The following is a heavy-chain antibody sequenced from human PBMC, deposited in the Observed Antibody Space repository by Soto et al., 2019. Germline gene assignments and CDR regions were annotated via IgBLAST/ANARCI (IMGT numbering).Heavy chain of an antibody. Sequence: PGGSLRLSCAASGFTVSSNYMSWVRQAPGKGLEWVSVIYSGGSTYYADSVKGRFTISRDNSKNTLYLQMNSLRAEDTAVYYCAREVTGTTLVYFDYWGQGTLVTVSS. CDR3: AREVTGTTLVYFDY. D-gene: IGHD1-7*01. CDR2: IYSGGST. J-gene: IGHJ4*02. CDR1: GFTVSSNY. V-gene: IGHV3-66*01.